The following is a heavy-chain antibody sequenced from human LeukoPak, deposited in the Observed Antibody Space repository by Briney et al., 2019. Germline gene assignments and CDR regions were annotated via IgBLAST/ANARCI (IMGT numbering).Heavy chain of an antibody. CDR2: IYSGGST. Sequence: GGSLRLSCAASGFTVSSNYMSWGRQAPGKGLEWDSVIYSGGSTYYADSVKGRFTISRDNSKNTLYLQMNSLRAEDTAVYYCARDPHPKYYYDSSGYYSVDPWGQGTLVTVSS. J-gene: IGHJ5*02. D-gene: IGHD3-22*01. CDR3: ARDPHPKYYYDSSGYYSVDP. V-gene: IGHV3-66*01. CDR1: GFTVSSNY.